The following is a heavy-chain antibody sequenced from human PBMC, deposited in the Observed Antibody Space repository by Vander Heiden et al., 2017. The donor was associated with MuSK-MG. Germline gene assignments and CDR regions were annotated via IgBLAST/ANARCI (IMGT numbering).Heavy chain of an antibody. D-gene: IGHD5-18*01. V-gene: IGHV5-51*01. CDR1: GYSFAEYK. CDR2: IYHGDSDT. CDR3: ARRRGYSDGHLGEVDY. J-gene: IGHJ4*02. Sequence: EVQLVQSGTEVKKPGESLKISCKGSGYSFAEYKIGWVRQMPGKGLEWMGTIYHGDSDTRYSPSFQGQVTISADMSISTAYLQWSSLKASDTAMYYCARRRGYSDGHLGEVDYWGQGTLVTVSS.